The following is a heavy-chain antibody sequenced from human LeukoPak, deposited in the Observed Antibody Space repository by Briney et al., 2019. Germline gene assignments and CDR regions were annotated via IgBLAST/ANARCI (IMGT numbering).Heavy chain of an antibody. CDR2: IIPILGIA. D-gene: IGHD6-19*01. Sequence: SVKVPCKASGGTFSSYTISWVRQAPGQGLEWMGRIIPILGIANYAQKFQGRVTITADKSTSTAYMELSSLRSEDTAVYYCARSDPYSSGWYDYYYYMDVWGKGTTVTVSS. CDR1: GGTFSSYT. CDR3: ARSDPYSSGWYDYYYYMDV. V-gene: IGHV1-69*02. J-gene: IGHJ6*03.